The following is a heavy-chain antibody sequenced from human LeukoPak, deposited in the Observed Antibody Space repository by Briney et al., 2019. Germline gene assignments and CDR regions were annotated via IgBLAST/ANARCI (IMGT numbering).Heavy chain of an antibody. CDR1: GFTSDDYG. CDR2: IRYDGSNK. V-gene: IGHV3-30*02. CDR3: ARGTGYYDSSGYLGY. D-gene: IGHD3-22*01. J-gene: IGHJ4*02. Sequence: GGSLRLSCAASGFTSDDYGMSWVRQAPGKGQEWVAFIRYDGSNKYYADSVKGRFTISRDNSKNTLYLQMNSLRAEDTAVYYCARGTGYYDSSGYLGYWGRGTLVTVSS.